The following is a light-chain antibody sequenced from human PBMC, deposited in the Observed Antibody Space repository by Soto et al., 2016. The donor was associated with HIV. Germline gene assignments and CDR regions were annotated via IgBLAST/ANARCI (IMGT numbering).Light chain of an antibody. CDR3: QAWDTSTAV. Sequence: SYDLTQPPSVSVSPGQTASITCSGDKLGDKYACWYQQKPGQSPVLVIYRDNRRPSGIPERFSGSNSGNTATLTISGTQAMDEADYYCQAWDTSTAVFGTGTKVTVL. CDR1: KLGDKY. J-gene: IGLJ1*01. V-gene: IGLV3-1*01. CDR2: RDN.